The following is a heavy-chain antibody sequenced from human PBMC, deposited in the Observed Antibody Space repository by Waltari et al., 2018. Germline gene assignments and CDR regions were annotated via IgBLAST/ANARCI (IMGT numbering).Heavy chain of an antibody. CDR1: GGSLSRNY. CDR2: IYGSGGSI. D-gene: IGHD5-12*01. V-gene: IGHV4-4*07. CDR3: AREMMIVAGRPNYFDS. J-gene: IGHJ4*02. Sequence: QVQLQESGPGLVKPSETLSLTCAVSGGSLSRNYWTWIRQSPGKGLEWIGRIYGSGGSIDYNPSLKSRVTISTDTSKNQVSLKLTSMTAADTAVYYCAREMMIVAGRPNYFDSWGQGVLVTVSS.